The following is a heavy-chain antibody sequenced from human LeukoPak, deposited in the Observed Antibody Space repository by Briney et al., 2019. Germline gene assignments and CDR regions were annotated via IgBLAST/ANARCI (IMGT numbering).Heavy chain of an antibody. CDR2: IYYSGST. Sequence: SETLSLTCTVSGGSISSSSYYWGWIRQPPGKGLEWIGSIYYSGSTYYNPSLKSRATISVDTSKNQFSLKLSSVTAADTAVYYCARRGVIQLGDYYGMDVWGQGTTVTVSS. V-gene: IGHV4-39*01. D-gene: IGHD5-18*01. CDR1: GGSISSSSYY. CDR3: ARRGVIQLGDYYGMDV. J-gene: IGHJ6*02.